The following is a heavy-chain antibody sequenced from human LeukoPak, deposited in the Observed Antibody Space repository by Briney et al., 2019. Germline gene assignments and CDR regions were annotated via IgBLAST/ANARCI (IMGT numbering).Heavy chain of an antibody. D-gene: IGHD4-17*01. V-gene: IGHV3-11*01. CDR3: ARDIFPRDYGDYVFDY. Sequence: GGSLRLSCAASGFTFSDYYMSWIRQAPGKGLEWVSYISSSGSTVYYADSVKGRFTISRDNAKNSLYLQMNSLRAEDTAVYYCARDIFPRDYGDYVFDYWGQGTLVTVSS. CDR1: GFTFSDYY. CDR2: ISSSGSTV. J-gene: IGHJ4*02.